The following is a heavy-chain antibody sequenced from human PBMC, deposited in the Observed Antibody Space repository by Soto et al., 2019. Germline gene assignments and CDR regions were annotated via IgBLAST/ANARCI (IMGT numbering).Heavy chain of an antibody. CDR2: INQDGSEK. CDR3: CASWGGRCDP. J-gene: IGHJ5*02. D-gene: IGHD3-10*01. CDR1: GFTFSNSG. Sequence: GGSLRLSCTASGFTFSNSGMSWVRRAPGKGLEWVANINQDGSEKYYLDSVNGRFTISRDNAKNSLYLQMNSLRAEDTAVYYCCASWGGRCDPWGQGTLVTVSS. V-gene: IGHV3-7*01.